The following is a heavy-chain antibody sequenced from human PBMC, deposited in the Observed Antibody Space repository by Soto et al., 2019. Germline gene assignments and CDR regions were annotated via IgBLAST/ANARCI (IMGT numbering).Heavy chain of an antibody. CDR2: IYYSGST. D-gene: IGHD3-10*01. CDR3: ARFGELLIPRKNWFDP. Sequence: PSETLSLTCTVSGGSISSDDYYWSWIRQPPGKGLEWIGYIYYSGSTNYNPSLKSRVTISVDTSKNQFSLKLSSVTAADTAVYYCARFGELLIPRKNWFDPWGQGTLVTVSS. J-gene: IGHJ5*02. V-gene: IGHV4-61*08. CDR1: GGSISSDDYY.